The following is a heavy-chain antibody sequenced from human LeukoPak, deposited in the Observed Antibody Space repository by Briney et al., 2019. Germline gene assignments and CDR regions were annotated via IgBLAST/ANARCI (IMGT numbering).Heavy chain of an antibody. CDR3: ARDLHGYDFWSGYRNDAFDI. V-gene: IGHV3-43*01. CDR2: ISWDGGST. D-gene: IGHD3-3*01. CDR1: GFTFDDYT. J-gene: IGHJ3*02. Sequence: PGGSLRLSCAASGFTFDDYTMHWVRQAPGKGLEWVSLISWDGGSTYYADSVKGRFTISRDNSKNSLYLQMNSLRTEDTALYYCARDLHGYDFWSGYRNDAFDIWGQGTMVTVSS.